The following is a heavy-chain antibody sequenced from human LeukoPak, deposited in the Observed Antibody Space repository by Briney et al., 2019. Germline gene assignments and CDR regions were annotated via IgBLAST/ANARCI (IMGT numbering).Heavy chain of an antibody. CDR3: ARDQYLRQQKSIAVRGPSAFDI. V-gene: IGHV1-69*04. J-gene: IGHJ3*02. CDR1: GGTFSSYA. CDR2: IIPILGIA. D-gene: IGHD6-19*01. Sequence: ASVKVSCKASGGTFSSYAISWVRQAPGQGLEWMGRIIPILGIANYAQKFQGRVTITADKSTSTAYMELSSLRSEDTAVYYCARDQYLRQQKSIAVRGPSAFDIWGQGTMDTVSS.